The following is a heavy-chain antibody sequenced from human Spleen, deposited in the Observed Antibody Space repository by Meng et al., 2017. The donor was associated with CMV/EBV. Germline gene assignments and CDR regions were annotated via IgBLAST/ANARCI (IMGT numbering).Heavy chain of an antibody. CDR2: INHSGST. J-gene: IGHJ4*02. CDR1: GGSFSGYY. D-gene: IGHD3-22*01. V-gene: IGHV4-34*01. CDR3: ASEKVTMIEVVTDY. Sequence: SETLSLTCAVYGGSFSGYYWSWIRQPPGKGLEWIGEINHSGSTNYNPSLKSRVTISVDTSKNQFSLKLSSVTAADTAVYYCASEKVTMIEVVTDYWGQGTLVTVSS.